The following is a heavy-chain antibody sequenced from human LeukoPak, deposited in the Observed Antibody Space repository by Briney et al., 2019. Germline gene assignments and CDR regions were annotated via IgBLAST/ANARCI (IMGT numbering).Heavy chain of an antibody. Sequence: QPGRSLRLSCAASGFTFDDYAMHWVRQAPGKGLEWVSGISWNSGSIGYADSVKGRFTISRDNAKNSLYLQMNSLRAEDTALYYCANSGAYYYGSGSYRFDYWGQGTLVTVSS. D-gene: IGHD3-10*01. CDR1: GFTFDDYA. CDR2: ISWNSGSI. CDR3: ANSGAYYYGSGSYRFDY. J-gene: IGHJ4*02. V-gene: IGHV3-9*01.